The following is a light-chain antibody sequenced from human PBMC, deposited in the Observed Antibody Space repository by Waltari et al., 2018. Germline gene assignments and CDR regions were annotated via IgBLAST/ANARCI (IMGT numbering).Light chain of an antibody. CDR2: SNS. J-gene: IGLJ2*01. Sequence: QPVPPQLPSAAGTPGQSATISCSGSRSTIERIPVNWYQQLPGRAPNVLIYSNSQRPSGVPDRFSGSKSGKSASLAISGLQSEDEADYYCASWDYSLNGVVFGGGTKLTVL. CDR3: ASWDYSLNGVV. CDR1: RSTIERIP. V-gene: IGLV1-44*01.